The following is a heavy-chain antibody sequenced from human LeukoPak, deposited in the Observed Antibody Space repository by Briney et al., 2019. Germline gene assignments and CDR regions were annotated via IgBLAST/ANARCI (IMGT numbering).Heavy chain of an antibody. CDR1: GGSISSSSYY. J-gene: IGHJ5*02. CDR3: ARHLTYYYDSSGYSNWFDP. CDR2: IYYSGST. V-gene: IGHV4-39*01. D-gene: IGHD3-22*01. Sequence: PSETLSLTYTVSGGSISSSSYYWGWIRQPPGKGLEWIGSIYYSGSTYYNPSLKSRVTISVDTSKNQFSLKLSSVTAADTAVYYCARHLTYYYDSSGYSNWFDPWGQGTLVTVSS.